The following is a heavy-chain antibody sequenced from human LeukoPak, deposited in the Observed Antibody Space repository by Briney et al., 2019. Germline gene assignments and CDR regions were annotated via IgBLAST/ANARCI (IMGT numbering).Heavy chain of an antibody. D-gene: IGHD3-22*01. J-gene: IGHJ4*02. CDR2: IYYSGST. CDR3: ARGRGYYDSSTLDY. V-gene: IGHV4-30-4*01. Sequence: PSQTLSLTCTVSGGSISSGDYYWSWIRQPPGKGLEWIGYIYYSGSTYYNPSLKSRVTISVDTSKSQFSLKLSSVTAADTAVYYCARGRGYYDSSTLDYWGQGTLVTVSS. CDR1: GGSISSGDYY.